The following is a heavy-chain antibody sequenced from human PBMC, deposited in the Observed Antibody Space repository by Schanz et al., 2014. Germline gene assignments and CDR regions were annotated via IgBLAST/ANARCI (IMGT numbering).Heavy chain of an antibody. V-gene: IGHV3-30*19. CDR1: GFTFSSYG. Sequence: QVQLVESGGGVVQPGRSLRLSCAASGFTFSSYGMHWVRQAPGKGLEWVSCTNGDGTNAKYADSVKGRFTISRDNAKNTLYLQMNSLRADDTAVYYCARANCRRKINFDYWGRGTLVTVSS. CDR2: TNGDGTNA. CDR3: ARANCRRKINFDY. J-gene: IGHJ4*02. D-gene: IGHD2-21*01.